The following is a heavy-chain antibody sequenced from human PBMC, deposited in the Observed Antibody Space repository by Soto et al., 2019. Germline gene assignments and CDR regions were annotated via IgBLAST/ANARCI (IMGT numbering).Heavy chain of an antibody. Sequence: GGSLRLSCAASGFSFSDYFMSWIRQAPGKGLEWVSYISGSSDYTYYADSVKGRFTISRDNSKDTLYLQMNSLRAEDTAVYYCAKATRLDYWGQGTLVTVSS. V-gene: IGHV3-11*05. CDR1: GFSFSDYF. J-gene: IGHJ4*02. CDR3: AKATRLDY. CDR2: ISGSSDYT.